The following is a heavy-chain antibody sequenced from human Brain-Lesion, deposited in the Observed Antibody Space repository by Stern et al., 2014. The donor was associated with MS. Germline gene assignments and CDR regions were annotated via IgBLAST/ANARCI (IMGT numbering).Heavy chain of an antibody. CDR3: ARGERWFDS. Sequence: EVQLLESGGGLVQPGGSLRLSCAASGFTFSNYWMDWVRHAPGKGLVWVSRVNNDGRRTSYADSVKGRFTMSRDNAKNTLYLQMNSLRVEDTAIYYCARGERWFDSWGQGTLVTVSS. D-gene: IGHD3-10*01. CDR1: GFTFSNYW. CDR2: VNNDGRRT. V-gene: IGHV3-74*02. J-gene: IGHJ5*01.